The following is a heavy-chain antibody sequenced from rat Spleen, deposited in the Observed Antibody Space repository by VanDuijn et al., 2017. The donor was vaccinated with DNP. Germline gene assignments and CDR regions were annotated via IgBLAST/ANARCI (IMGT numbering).Heavy chain of an antibody. V-gene: IGHV5-7*01. CDR2: LSYNGGTP. CDR3: ATSDSYGFAS. Sequence: EVLLVESDGGLVQPGRSLKLSCAVSGFTFSDYYMAWVRQAPAKGLEWVATLSYNGGTPYYRDSVKGRFTISRDNAQSTLYLQMDSLRSEDTATYYCATSDSYGFASWGQGTLVTVSS. CDR1: GFTFSDYY. J-gene: IGHJ3*01. D-gene: IGHD1-2*01.